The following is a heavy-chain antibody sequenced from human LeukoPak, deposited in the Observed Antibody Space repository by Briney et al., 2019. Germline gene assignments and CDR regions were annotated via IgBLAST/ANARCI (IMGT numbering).Heavy chain of an antibody. CDR3: ARHPAAAGDISFDY. D-gene: IGHD6-13*01. V-gene: IGHV4-59*08. J-gene: IGHJ4*02. CDR2: IYYSGST. CDR1: GGSFSDYY. Sequence: KPSETLSLTCAVYGGSFSDYYWSWIRQHPGKGLEWIGYIYYSGSTNYNPSLKSRVTISVDTSKNQFSLKLSSVTAADTAVYYCARHPAAAGDISFDYWGQGTLVTVSS.